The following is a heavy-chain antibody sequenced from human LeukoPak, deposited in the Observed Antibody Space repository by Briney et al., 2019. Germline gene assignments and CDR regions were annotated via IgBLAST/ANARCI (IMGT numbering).Heavy chain of an antibody. Sequence: GGSLRLSCAASGFTFSSYSMNWVRQAPGKGLEWVSSISSSSSYIYYADSVKGRFTISRDNAKNSLYLQMNSLRGEDTAVYYCARDPAPDTPSTDAFDIWGQGTMVTVSS. V-gene: IGHV3-21*01. CDR1: GFTFSSYS. CDR2: ISSSSSYI. J-gene: IGHJ3*02. D-gene: IGHD5-18*01. CDR3: ARDPAPDTPSTDAFDI.